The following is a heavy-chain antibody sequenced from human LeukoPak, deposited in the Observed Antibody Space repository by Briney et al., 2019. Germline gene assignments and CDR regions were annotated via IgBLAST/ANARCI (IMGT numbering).Heavy chain of an antibody. J-gene: IGHJ3*02. D-gene: IGHD5-24*01. CDR1: GYTFTDYY. CDR2: INPGGDNT. Sequence: ASVKVSCKASGYTFTDYYIHWVRQAPGQGLEWMGLINPGGDNTDYAQNFQGRVTMTRDTSTSTVYMGLSSLRSEDTAVYYCARIRDGYNDAYDIWGQGTMVTVSS. CDR3: ARIRDGYNDAYDI. V-gene: IGHV1-46*01.